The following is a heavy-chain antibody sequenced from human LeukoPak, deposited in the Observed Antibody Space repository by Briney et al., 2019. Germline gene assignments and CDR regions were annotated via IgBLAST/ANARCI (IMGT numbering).Heavy chain of an antibody. V-gene: IGHV3-53*01. J-gene: IGHJ4*02. Sequence: PGGSLRLSCAASGIAVIGNYMSWVRQTPGKGLEWVSFISINTNTFYADSVRGRFTISRDTSKNTLLLQMNSLRDEDSAIYYCATAQTWDGLFESWGQGTLVTVSS. D-gene: IGHD1-26*01. CDR2: ISINTNT. CDR3: ATAQTWDGLFES. CDR1: GIAVIGNY.